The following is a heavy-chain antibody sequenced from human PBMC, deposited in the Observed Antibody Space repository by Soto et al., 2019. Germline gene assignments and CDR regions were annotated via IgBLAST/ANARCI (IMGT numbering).Heavy chain of an antibody. V-gene: IGHV4-39*02. J-gene: IGHJ6*02. CDR3: ARDNGSGSYEYYYGMDV. CDR1: GGSISSSSYY. CDR2: FYYSGST. D-gene: IGHD3-10*01. Sequence: PSETLSLTCTVSGGSISSSSYYWGWIRQPPGKGLEWIGSFYYSGSTYYNPSLKSRVTISVDTSKNQFSLKLSSVTAADTAVYYCARDNGSGSYEYYYGMDVWGQGTTVTVSS.